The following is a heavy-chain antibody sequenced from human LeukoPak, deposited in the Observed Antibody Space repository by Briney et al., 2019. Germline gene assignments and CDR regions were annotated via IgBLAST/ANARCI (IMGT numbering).Heavy chain of an antibody. V-gene: IGHV3-21*01. CDR2: ISSRGTYI. D-gene: IGHD3-9*01. CDR3: AKGTEGAYDILTGYEQAPRNDAFDI. Sequence: PGGSLRLSCATSGFTFSNCSMNWVRQAPGKGLEWVSSISSRGTYIYYADSVKGRFTISRDNAKNTLYLQMNSLRAEDTAVYYCAKGTEGAYDILTGYEQAPRNDAFDIWGQGTMVTVSS. CDR1: GFTFSNCS. J-gene: IGHJ3*02.